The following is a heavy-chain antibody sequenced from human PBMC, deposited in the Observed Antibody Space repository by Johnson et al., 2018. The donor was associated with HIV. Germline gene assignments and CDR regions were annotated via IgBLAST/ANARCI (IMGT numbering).Heavy chain of an antibody. D-gene: IGHD6-6*01. J-gene: IGHJ3*02. Sequence: QVQLVESGGGVVQPGRSLRLSCAASGFTFSSYAMHWVRQAPGKGLEWVAVISYDGSNKYYVDSVKGRFTISRDNAKNSLYLQMNSLRAEDTAVYYCAYSSSPLSGDAFDIWGQGTMVTVSS. CDR2: ISYDGSNK. CDR3: AYSSSPLSGDAFDI. V-gene: IGHV3-30*04. CDR1: GFTFSSYA.